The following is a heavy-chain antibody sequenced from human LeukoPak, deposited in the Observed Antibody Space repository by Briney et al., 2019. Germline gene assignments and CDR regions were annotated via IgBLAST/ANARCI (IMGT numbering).Heavy chain of an antibody. CDR1: GGSISSSSYY. Sequence: PSETLSLTCTVSGGSISSSSYYWGWIRQPPGKGLEWIGSIYYSGSTYYNPSLKSRVTISVDTSKNQFSLKLSSVTAADTAVYYCARCPYYYDSSGSAIGYYYYGMDVWGQGTTVTVSS. V-gene: IGHV4-39*01. D-gene: IGHD3-22*01. CDR2: IYYSGST. CDR3: ARCPYYYDSSGSAIGYYYYGMDV. J-gene: IGHJ6*02.